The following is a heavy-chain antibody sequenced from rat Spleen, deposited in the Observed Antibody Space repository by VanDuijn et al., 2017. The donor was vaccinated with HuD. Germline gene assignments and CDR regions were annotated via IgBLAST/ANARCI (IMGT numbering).Heavy chain of an antibody. CDR1: GFTFSDYA. CDR3: TRRHYGYTDYFDY. D-gene: IGHD1-9*01. Sequence: EVQLVESGGGLVQPGRSLKFSCAASGFTFSDYAMAWVRQAPKKGLEWVATISSDGRRNYYRDSVKGRFTISRDNAKSTLSLQMNSLRSEDTATYFCTRRHYGYTDYFDYWGQGVMVTVSS. J-gene: IGHJ2*01. CDR2: ISSDGRRN. V-gene: IGHV5-17*01.